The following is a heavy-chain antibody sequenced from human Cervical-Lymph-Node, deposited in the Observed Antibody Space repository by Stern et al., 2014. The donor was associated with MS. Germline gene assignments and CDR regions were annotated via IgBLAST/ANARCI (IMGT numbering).Heavy chain of an antibody. CDR2: MNPNSDNT. D-gene: IGHD6-19*01. J-gene: IGHJ4*02. CDR3: ARGPLLLTPSGSLDY. CDR1: GYTFTSYD. Sequence: QVQLVQSGAEVKKPGASVKVSCKASGYTFTSYDINWVRQATGQGIEWMGWMNPNSDNTDYAQKFQGRVTMTRNTSISTAYMELSSLRSEDTAVYYCARGPLLLTPSGSLDYWGQGTLVTVSS. V-gene: IGHV1-8*01.